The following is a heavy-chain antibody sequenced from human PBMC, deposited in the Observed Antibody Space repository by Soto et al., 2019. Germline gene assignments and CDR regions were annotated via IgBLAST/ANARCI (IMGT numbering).Heavy chain of an antibody. D-gene: IGHD5-12*01. CDR2: INPSGGST. Sequence: ASVKVSCKASGYTFTSYYMHCVRLAPGQGLEWMGIINPSGGSTSYAQKFQGRVTMTRDTSTSTVYMELSSLRSEDTAVYYCAGSRDLDSGYVDYGMDVWGQGTTVTVSS. CDR1: GYTFTSYY. V-gene: IGHV1-46*01. J-gene: IGHJ6*02. CDR3: AGSRDLDSGYVDYGMDV.